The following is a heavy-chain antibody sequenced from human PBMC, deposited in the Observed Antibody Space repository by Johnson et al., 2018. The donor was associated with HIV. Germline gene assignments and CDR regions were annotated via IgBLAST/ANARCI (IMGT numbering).Heavy chain of an antibody. CDR3: ARVGYYVDAFDI. CDR1: GFTFSSYA. Sequence: QVQLVESGGGVVQPGRSLRLSCAASGFTFSSYAMHWVRQAPGKGLEWVTIISYDGSNKFYADSVKGRFTISRDNSKNTLYLQMNSLRVEDTAVYYCARVGYYVDAFDIWGQGTVVTVSS. D-gene: IGHD3-22*01. V-gene: IGHV3-30-3*01. J-gene: IGHJ3*02. CDR2: ISYDGSNK.